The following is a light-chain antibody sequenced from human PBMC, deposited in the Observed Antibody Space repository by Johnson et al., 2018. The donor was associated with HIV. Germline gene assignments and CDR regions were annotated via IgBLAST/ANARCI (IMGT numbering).Light chain of an antibody. Sequence: SVLTQPPSVSAAPGQKVTISCSGSSSNIGNNYVSWYQHLPRTAPKLLIYDNNKRPSGIPDRFSGSKSGTSATLGITGLQTGDEADYYCGTWDSSLSTFYGFGTGTKVTVL. CDR3: GTWDSSLSTFYG. CDR1: SSNIGNNY. J-gene: IGLJ1*01. V-gene: IGLV1-51*01. CDR2: DNN.